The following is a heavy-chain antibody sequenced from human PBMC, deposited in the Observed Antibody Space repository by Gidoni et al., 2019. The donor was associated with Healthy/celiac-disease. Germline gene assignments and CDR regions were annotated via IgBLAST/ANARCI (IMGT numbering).Heavy chain of an antibody. V-gene: IGHV3-21*01. CDR1: GFTFSSYR. CDR2: ISSSSSYI. Sequence: EVQLVESGGGLVKPGGSLRLSCAASGFTFSSYRLNWVRQAPGKGLEWVSSISSSSSYIYYADSVKGRFTISRDNAKNSLYLQMNSLRAEDTAVYYCARGYPTPFFGVVENDAFDIWGQGTMVTVSS. J-gene: IGHJ3*02. D-gene: IGHD3-3*01. CDR3: ARGYPTPFFGVVENDAFDI.